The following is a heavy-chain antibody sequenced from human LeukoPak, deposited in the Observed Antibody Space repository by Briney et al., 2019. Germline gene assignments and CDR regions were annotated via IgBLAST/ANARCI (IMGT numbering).Heavy chain of an antibody. V-gene: IGHV1-69*13. CDR1: GGTFSSYA. CDR2: IIPIFGTA. J-gene: IGHJ1*01. D-gene: IGHD2-15*01. Sequence: SVKVSCKASGGTFSSYAISWARQAPGQGLEWMGGIIPIFGTANYAQKFQGRVTITADESTSTAYMELSSLRSEDTAVYYCAMLGYCSGGSCYQPAEYFQHWGQGTLVTVSS. CDR3: AMLGYCSGGSCYQPAEYFQH.